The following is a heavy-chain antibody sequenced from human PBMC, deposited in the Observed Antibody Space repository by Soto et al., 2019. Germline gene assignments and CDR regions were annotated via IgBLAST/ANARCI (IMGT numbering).Heavy chain of an antibody. CDR1: GGSISSYY. J-gene: IGHJ4*02. CDR3: ARSDGRY. V-gene: IGHV4-59*01. Sequence: QVQLQESGPGLVKPSETLSLTCTVSGGSISSYYWSWIRQPPGKGLEWIGYIYYSGSTNYKPSHTSRVTKSVDTSKNQFTLMLSSVTAADTAVYYCARSDGRYWGQGTLVTVSS. CDR2: IYYSGST.